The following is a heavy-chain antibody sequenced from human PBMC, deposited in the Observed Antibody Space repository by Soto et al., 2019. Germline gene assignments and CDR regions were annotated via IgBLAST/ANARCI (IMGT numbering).Heavy chain of an antibody. J-gene: IGHJ4*02. D-gene: IGHD3-16*01. CDR3: ARADPDASVGY. CDR1: GVSISSHY. CDR2: ISYSGST. Sequence: SETLSLTCSVSGVSISSHYWTWLRQPPGKGLEWIGYISYSGSTYYNPSLESRVTISADTSRNQFSLKLSSVIAADTAVYFCARADPDASVGYWGQGTLVTVSS. V-gene: IGHV4-59*11.